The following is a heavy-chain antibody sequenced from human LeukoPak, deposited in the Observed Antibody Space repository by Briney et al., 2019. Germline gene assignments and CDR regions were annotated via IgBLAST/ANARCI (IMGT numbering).Heavy chain of an antibody. CDR1: GGTISIYY. CDR2: INHSGST. CDR3: ASSSSWYGDTDY. V-gene: IGHV4-34*01. D-gene: IGHD6-13*01. J-gene: IGHJ4*02. Sequence: SETLSLTCTVSGGTISIYYWSWIRQPPGKGLEWIGEINHSGSTNYNPSLKSRVTISVDTSKNQFSLKPSSVTAADTAVYYCASSSSWYGDTDYWGQGTLVTVSS.